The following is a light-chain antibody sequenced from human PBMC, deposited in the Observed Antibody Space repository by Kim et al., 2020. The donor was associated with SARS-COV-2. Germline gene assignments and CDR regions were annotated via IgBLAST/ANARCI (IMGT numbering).Light chain of an antibody. CDR2: DAC. V-gene: IGKV3-15*01. J-gene: IGKJ4*02. Sequence: VSPGERATPSCRANKSVSSNLAWYQQKPGQAPRLLLSDACARAIGIPARFSGSGSETEFTLTISSLQSEDFTFYYCQQYKNWPLTFGEGTKVDIK. CDR1: KSVSSN. CDR3: QQYKNWPLT.